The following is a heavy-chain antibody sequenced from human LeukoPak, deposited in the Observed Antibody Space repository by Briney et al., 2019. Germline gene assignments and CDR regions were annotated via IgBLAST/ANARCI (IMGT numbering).Heavy chain of an antibody. D-gene: IGHD2-2*01. V-gene: IGHV4-30-2*01. Sequence: SQTLSLTCAVSGGSISSGGYSWSWIRQPPGKGLEWIGYIYHSGSTYYNPSLKSRVTISVDTSKNQFSLKLSSVTAADTAVYYCARDSQGYCSSTSCLNYYYYGMDVWAKGPRSPSP. CDR1: GGSISSGGYS. J-gene: IGHJ6*02. CDR2: IYHSGST. CDR3: ARDSQGYCSSTSCLNYYYYGMDV.